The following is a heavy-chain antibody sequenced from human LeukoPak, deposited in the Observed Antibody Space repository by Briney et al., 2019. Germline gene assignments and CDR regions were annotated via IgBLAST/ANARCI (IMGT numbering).Heavy chain of an antibody. CDR2: ISYDGSNK. J-gene: IGHJ4*02. CDR1: GFTFSSYG. Sequence: VRSLRLSCAASGFTFSSYGMHWVRQAPGKGLEWVAVISYDGSNKYYADSVKGRFTISRDNSKNTLYLQMNSLRAEDTAVYYCAKAGVGVIVVVYVDYWGQGTLVTVSS. D-gene: IGHD3-22*01. V-gene: IGHV3-30*18. CDR3: AKAGVGVIVVVYVDY.